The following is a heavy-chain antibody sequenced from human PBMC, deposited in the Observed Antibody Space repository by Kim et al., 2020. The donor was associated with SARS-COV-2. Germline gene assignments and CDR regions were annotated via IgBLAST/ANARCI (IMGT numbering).Heavy chain of an antibody. CDR2: INHSGST. J-gene: IGHJ5*02. V-gene: IGHV4-34*01. CDR1: GGSFSGYY. CDR3: ARATGNSGSYREPSRTTNWFDP. D-gene: IGHD1-26*01. Sequence: SETLSLTCAVYGGSFSGYYWSWIRQPPGKGLEWIGEINHSGSTNYNPSLKSRVTISVDTSKNQFSLKLSSVTAADTAVYYCARATGNSGSYREPSRTTNWFDPWGQGTLVTVSS.